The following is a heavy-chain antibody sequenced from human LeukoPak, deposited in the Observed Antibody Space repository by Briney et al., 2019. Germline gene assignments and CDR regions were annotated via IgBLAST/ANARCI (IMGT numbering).Heavy chain of an antibody. D-gene: IGHD6-13*01. CDR2: ISAYNGST. CDR3: ARDHPVPYQQLIYYFDY. Sequence: ASVKVSCKASGYTFTSYGISWVRQAPGQGLEWMGWISAYNGSTNYAQKLQGRVTMTTDTSTSTAYMELRSLRSDDTAVYYCARDHPVPYQQLIYYFDYWGQGTLVTVSS. J-gene: IGHJ4*02. CDR1: GYTFTSYG. V-gene: IGHV1-18*01.